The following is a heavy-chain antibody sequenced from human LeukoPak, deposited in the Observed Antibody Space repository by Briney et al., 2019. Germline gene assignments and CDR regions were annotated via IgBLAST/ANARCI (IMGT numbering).Heavy chain of an antibody. Sequence: PGRSLRLSCAASGFTFSSYWMSWVRQAPGKGLEWVANIKQDGREKYYVDSVKGRFTISRDIAKNSLYLQWNSRRAEDTAVYYCARDFEPEYFDYWGQRTLVTVSS. D-gene: IGHD3-9*01. V-gene: IGHV3-7*01. J-gene: IGHJ4*02. CDR1: GFTFSSYW. CDR3: ARDFEPEYFDY. CDR2: IKQDGREK.